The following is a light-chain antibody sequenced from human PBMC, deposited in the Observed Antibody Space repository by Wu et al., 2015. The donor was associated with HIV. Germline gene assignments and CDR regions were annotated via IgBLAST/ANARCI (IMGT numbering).Light chain of an antibody. V-gene: IGKV1-8*01. CDR1: QGVNTY. CDR3: QQYYNFPPT. Sequence: AIRITQSPSSLSASAGDTVTIACRTTQGVNTYLAWYQQKPGEAPKSLIYDASSLQSGVPSRFSGSGSGTDFTLTITHLQSDDFATYFCQQYYNFPPTFGQGTTVDIK. CDR2: DAS. J-gene: IGKJ1*01.